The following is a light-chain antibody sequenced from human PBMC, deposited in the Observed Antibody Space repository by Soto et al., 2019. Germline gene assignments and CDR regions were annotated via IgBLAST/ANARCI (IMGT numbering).Light chain of an antibody. V-gene: IGLV4-69*01. CDR1: SGHSSYA. Sequence: QLVLTQSPSASASLGASVKLTCTLSSGHSSYAIAWHQQQPEKGPRYLMKLNSDGSHSKGDGIPDRFSGSSSGAERYLTISSLQSEDEADYYCQTWGTGIVVFDGGTKLTVL. CDR3: QTWGTGIVV. J-gene: IGLJ2*01. CDR2: LNSDGSH.